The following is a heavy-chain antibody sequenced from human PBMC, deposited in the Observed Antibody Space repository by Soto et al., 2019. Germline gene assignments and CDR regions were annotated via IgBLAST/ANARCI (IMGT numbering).Heavy chain of an antibody. V-gene: IGHV3-9*01. CDR3: AIGLYSGFANFDS. CDR2: ISWNGGSV. Sequence: EVQLVESGGGLVQPGRSLRLSCAASGFTFDDYAMHWVRQAPGKGLEWVSGISWNGGSVGYADSVKGRFTISRDNAKNSLYLQMICLRAEDTALYCCAIGLYSGFANFDSWGQGPLVTVSS. CDR1: GFTFDDYA. D-gene: IGHD5-12*01. J-gene: IGHJ4*02.